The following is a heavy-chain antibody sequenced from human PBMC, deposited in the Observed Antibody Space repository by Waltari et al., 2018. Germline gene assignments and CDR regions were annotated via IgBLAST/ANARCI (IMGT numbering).Heavy chain of an antibody. CDR2: INPNSDYI. Sequence: EVQLVESGGGLVKPGGSLRLSCVASGFAFSSYSMNWVRQAPGKGLEWVSSINPNSDYIYYGDSLKGRFTVYRDNAKTSQFLQLNSLRAEDTAVYYCARGHSRSHQRGDAFDLWGQGTTVTVSS. CDR3: ARGHSRSHQRGDAFDL. J-gene: IGHJ3*01. D-gene: IGHD1-26*01. CDR1: GFAFSSYS. V-gene: IGHV3-21*01.